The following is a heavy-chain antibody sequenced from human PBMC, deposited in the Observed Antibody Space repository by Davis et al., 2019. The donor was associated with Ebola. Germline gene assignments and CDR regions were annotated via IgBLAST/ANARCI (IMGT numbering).Heavy chain of an antibody. V-gene: IGHV1-18*01. Sequence: AASVKVSCKASGYTFFGYGISWIRQAPGQGLEWMERINAYGDTDYSQKFQGRVTMTTDTSTSTAYMELRSLRSDDTAVYYCARGRKVAKMGSWFDPWGQGTLVTVSS. CDR1: GYTFFGYG. D-gene: IGHD5-12*01. CDR3: ARGRKVAKMGSWFDP. CDR2: INAYGDT. J-gene: IGHJ5*02.